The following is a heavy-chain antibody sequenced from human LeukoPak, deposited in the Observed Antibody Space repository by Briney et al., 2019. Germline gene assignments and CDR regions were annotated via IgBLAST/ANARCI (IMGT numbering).Heavy chain of an antibody. D-gene: IGHD3-3*01. CDR3: ATHPSYYDFWSGSGYMDV. CDR1: GFTFSSYA. J-gene: IGHJ6*03. V-gene: IGHV3-23*01. CDR2: ISGSGGST. Sequence: GSLRLSCAASGFTFSSYAMSWVRQAPGKGLEWVSAISGSGGSTYYADSVKGRFTISRDNAKNSLYLQMNSLRAEDTALYYCATHPSYYDFWSGSGYMDVWGKGTTVTVSS.